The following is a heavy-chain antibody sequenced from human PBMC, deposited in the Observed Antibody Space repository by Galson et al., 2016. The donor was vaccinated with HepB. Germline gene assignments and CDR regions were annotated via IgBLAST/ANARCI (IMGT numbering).Heavy chain of an antibody. D-gene: IGHD2-21*02. CDR3: AIGDFLGIPCYDY. Sequence: SETLSLTCAVSTYSISTNYYWGWVRQPPGKGLEWIGSIYQSGSTYYNPSLKSRVTMSVDTFKIQFSLKLTSVTAADTAVYYCAIGDFLGIPCYDYWGQGTLVIVSS. CDR2: IYQSGST. CDR1: TYSISTNYY. J-gene: IGHJ4*02. V-gene: IGHV4-38-2*01.